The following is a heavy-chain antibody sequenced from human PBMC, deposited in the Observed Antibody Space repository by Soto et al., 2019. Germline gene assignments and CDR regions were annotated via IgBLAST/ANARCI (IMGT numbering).Heavy chain of an antibody. CDR1: GFSLSTSGVG. CDR3: ARLYYCSGGRCANRGLWFDP. D-gene: IGHD2-15*01. J-gene: IGHJ5*02. Sequence: QITLKESGPTLVKPTQTLTLTCTFSGFSLSTSGVGVGWIRQPPGKALEWLALIYWDDDKRYIPSLKRRLTITKDTSXXQXVXXMSHVDPVDTATYYCARLYYCSGGRCANRGLWFDPWGQGTLVTVSS. CDR2: IYWDDDK. V-gene: IGHV2-5*02.